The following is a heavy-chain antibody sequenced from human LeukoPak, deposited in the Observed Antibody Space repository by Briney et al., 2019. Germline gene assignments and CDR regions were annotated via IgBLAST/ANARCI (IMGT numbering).Heavy chain of an antibody. J-gene: IGHJ6*03. CDR2: FYTSGST. D-gene: IGHD3-3*01. V-gene: IGHV4-4*07. Sequence: SETLSLTCSVSGGSISSYYWSWIRQPAGKGLEWIGRFYTSGSTNYNPSLKSRVTMSVDTSKNQFSLKLHSVTAADTAVFYCARGRFLGRYYYMDVWGKGTAVTVSS. CDR3: ARGRFLGRYYYMDV. CDR1: GGSISSYY.